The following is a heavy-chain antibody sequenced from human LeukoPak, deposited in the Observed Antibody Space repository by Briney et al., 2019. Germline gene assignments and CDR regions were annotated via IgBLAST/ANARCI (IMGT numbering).Heavy chain of an antibody. Sequence: SETLSLTCAVYGGSFSGYYWSLIRQPPGKGLEWIGEINHSGSTNYNPSLKSRVTISVDTSKNQFSLKLSSVTAADTAVYYCARGYRGYSLDYWGQGTLVTVSS. CDR1: GGSFSGYY. J-gene: IGHJ4*02. CDR2: INHSGST. CDR3: ARGYRGYSLDY. V-gene: IGHV4-34*01. D-gene: IGHD5-18*01.